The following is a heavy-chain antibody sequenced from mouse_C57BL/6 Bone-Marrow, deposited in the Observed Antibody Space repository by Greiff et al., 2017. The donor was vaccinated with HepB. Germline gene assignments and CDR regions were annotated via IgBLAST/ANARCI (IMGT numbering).Heavy chain of an antibody. CDR3: ARYGDYGYYAMDY. Sequence: EVQGVESGPGLAKPSQTLSLTCSVTGYSITSDYWNWIRKFPGNKLEYMGYISYSGSTYYNPSLKSRISITRDTSTNQYYLQLNSVTTEDTATYYCARYGDYGYYAMDYWGQGTSVTVSS. D-gene: IGHD2-4*01. V-gene: IGHV3-8*01. CDR1: GYSITSDY. J-gene: IGHJ4*01. CDR2: ISYSGST.